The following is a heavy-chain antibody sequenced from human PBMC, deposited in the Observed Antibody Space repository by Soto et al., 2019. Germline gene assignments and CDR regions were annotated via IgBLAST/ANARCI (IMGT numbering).Heavy chain of an antibody. CDR2: ISAYNGNT. J-gene: IGHJ4*02. Sequence: QVQLVQSGAEVKKPGASVRVSCKASGYTFTSYGISWVRQAPGQGLEWMGWISAYNGNTNYAQSLQGSVTLTTDTSTTTSYMELRSLKSDDTAVYYCARVSPSPRAAEPWGQGTLVTVS. CDR1: GYTFTSYG. D-gene: IGHD6-13*01. CDR3: ARVSPSPRAAEP. V-gene: IGHV1-18*01.